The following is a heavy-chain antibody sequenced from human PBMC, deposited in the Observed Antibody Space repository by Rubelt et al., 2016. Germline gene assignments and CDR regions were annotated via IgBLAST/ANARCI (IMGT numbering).Heavy chain of an antibody. CDR2: ISAYNGNT. CDR3: VREGGYKYGDY. CDR1: GYTFTTYG. V-gene: IGHV1-18*01. Sequence: VQLVQSGAEVKKPGASVKVSCKASGYTFTTYGISWVRQAPGQGLEWMGWISAYNGNTNYAQTFQDRVTMTRDTYISTAYRGRRRLRSGDTAVDYCVREGGYKYGDYWGQGSLVTVSS. J-gene: IGHJ4*02. D-gene: IGHD5-24*01.